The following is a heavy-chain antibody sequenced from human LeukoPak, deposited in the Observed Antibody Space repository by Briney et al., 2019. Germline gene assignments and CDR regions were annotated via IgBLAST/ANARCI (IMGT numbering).Heavy chain of an antibody. Sequence: PGRSLRLSCAASGFTFSSYGMHWVRQAPGKGLEWVAVISYDGSNKYYADSVKGRFTISRDNSKNTLYLQMNSLRAEDTAVYYCAKDRDIVVVVAGIDYWGQGTLVTVSS. CDR1: GFTFSSYG. J-gene: IGHJ4*02. CDR3: AKDRDIVVVVAGIDY. CDR2: ISYDGSNK. V-gene: IGHV3-30*18. D-gene: IGHD2-15*01.